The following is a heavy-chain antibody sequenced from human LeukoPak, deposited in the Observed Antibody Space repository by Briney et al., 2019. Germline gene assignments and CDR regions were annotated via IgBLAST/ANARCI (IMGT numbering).Heavy chain of an antibody. V-gene: IGHV3-7*03. D-gene: IGHD6-25*01. J-gene: IGHJ4*01. CDR1: GFSFSSSW. CDR3: ARDAAYCRFDY. Sequence: GGSLRLSCAASGFSFSSSWMTWVRQTPGKGLEWVANIKEDGSKDYYLDSVKGRFTISKDNAENSLYLQMNSLRAEDTAVYYCARDAAYCRFDYWGHGTLVTVSS. CDR2: IKEDGSKD.